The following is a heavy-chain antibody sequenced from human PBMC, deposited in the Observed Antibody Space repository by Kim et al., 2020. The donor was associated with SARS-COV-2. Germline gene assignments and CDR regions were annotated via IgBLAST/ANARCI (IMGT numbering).Heavy chain of an antibody. J-gene: IGHJ4*02. CDR3: ARVITMVRRSYYFDY. CDR1: GGSISSSSYY. V-gene: IGHV4-39*01. CDR2: IYYSGST. D-gene: IGHD3-10*01. Sequence: SETLSLTCTVSGGSISSSSYYWGWIRQPPGKGLEWIGSIYYSGSTYYNPSLKSRVTISVDTSKNQFSLKLSSVTAADTAVYYCARVITMVRRSYYFDYWGQGTLVTVSS.